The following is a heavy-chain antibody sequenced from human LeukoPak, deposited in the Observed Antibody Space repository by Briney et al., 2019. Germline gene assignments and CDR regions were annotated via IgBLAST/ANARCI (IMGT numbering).Heavy chain of an antibody. Sequence: GASVKVSCKASGYTFTSYGISWVRQAPGQGLEWMGWISAYNGNTNYAQKLQGRVTMTTDTSTSTAYMELRSLRSDGTAVYYCARSCGGDCYTPLLRYGMDVWGQGTTVTVSS. CDR2: ISAYNGNT. D-gene: IGHD2-21*02. CDR1: GYTFTSYG. CDR3: ARSCGGDCYTPLLRYGMDV. V-gene: IGHV1-18*01. J-gene: IGHJ6*02.